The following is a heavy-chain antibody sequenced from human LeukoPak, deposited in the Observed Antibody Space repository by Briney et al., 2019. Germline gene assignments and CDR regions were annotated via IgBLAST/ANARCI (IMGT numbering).Heavy chain of an antibody. V-gene: IGHV3-33*01. D-gene: IGHD6-13*01. CDR3: AGDSAGNDY. CDR1: GFTFSSYG. J-gene: IGHJ4*02. CDR2: IWYDGSNK. Sequence: PGGSLRLSCAASGFTFSSYGMHWVRQAPGKGLEWVAVIWYDGSNKYYADSVKGRFTISRDNAKNSLYLQMNSLRAEDTAMYYWAGDSAGNDYWGQGTLVTVSS.